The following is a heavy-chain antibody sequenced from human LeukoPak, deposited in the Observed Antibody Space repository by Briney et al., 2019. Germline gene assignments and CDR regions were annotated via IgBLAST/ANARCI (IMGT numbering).Heavy chain of an antibody. J-gene: IGHJ6*02. CDR3: ARLQGRWGGRYYYYYGMDV. CDR2: IYPGDSET. V-gene: IGHV5-51*01. Sequence: HGESLKISCKGSGYSFTTYWIGWVRQMPGKGLEWMGIIYPGDSETRYSPSFQGQVTISADKSITTAYLHWSSLKASDTAMYYCARLQGRWGGRYYYYYGMDVWGQGTTVIVSS. D-gene: IGHD7-27*01. CDR1: GYSFTTYW.